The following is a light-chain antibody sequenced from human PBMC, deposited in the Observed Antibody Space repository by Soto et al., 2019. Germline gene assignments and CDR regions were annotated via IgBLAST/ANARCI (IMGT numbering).Light chain of an antibody. CDR2: SAS. J-gene: IGKJ1*01. Sequence: KGVTLSAATLSLSPGQRATLSCRASQSVSSKLAWYQQRPGQAPRLLIYSASTRATGIPARFSGSGSGTEFTLTISSLQSEDFAVYYRHQYYHWLTKTFGEGTKVDIK. CDR1: QSVSSK. CDR3: HQYYHWLTKT. V-gene: IGKV3-15*01.